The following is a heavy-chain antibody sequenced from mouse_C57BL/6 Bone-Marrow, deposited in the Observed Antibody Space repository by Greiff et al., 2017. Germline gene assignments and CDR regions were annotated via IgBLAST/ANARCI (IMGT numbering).Heavy chain of an antibody. V-gene: IGHV1-59*01. CDR2: IDPSDSYT. D-gene: IGHD1-1*01. CDR1: GYTFTSYW. Sequence: VKLQQPGAELVRPGTSVKLSCKASGYTFTSYWMRWVKQRPGQGLEWIGVIDPSDSYTNYNQKFKGKATLTVDTSSSTAYMQLSSLTSEDSAVYYCARFYYGSSMFAYWGQGTLVTVSA. J-gene: IGHJ3*01. CDR3: ARFYYGSSMFAY.